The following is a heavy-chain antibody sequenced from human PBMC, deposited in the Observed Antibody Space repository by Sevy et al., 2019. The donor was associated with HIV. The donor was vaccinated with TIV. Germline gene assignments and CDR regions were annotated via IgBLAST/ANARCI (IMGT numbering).Heavy chain of an antibody. V-gene: IGHV3-7*01. D-gene: IGHD5-18*01. J-gene: IGHJ6*02. CDR1: GFTFSNYW. Sequence: GGSLRLSCAASGFTFSNYWMNWVRQAPGKGLEWVANIKQGGNEKYYVDSVKGRFTLSRDNAKNSVSLQMNSLRAEDTAVYYCARGGPPVDAALIPWGMDVWGQGTTVTVSS. CDR3: ARGGPPVDAALIPWGMDV. CDR2: IKQGGNEK.